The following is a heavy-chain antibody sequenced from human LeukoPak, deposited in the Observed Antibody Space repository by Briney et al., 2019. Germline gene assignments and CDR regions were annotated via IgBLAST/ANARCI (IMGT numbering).Heavy chain of an antibody. CDR2: ITGGGVAT. CDR3: ARGSVVNASDI. CDR1: GFSFSNYD. Sequence: GGSLRLSCAASGFSFSNYDMNWVRQAPGRGLEWISGITGGGVATYYADSVKGRFTIPRDNSKNTLCLQMNSLRAEDTATYYCARGSVVNASDIGGQGTMVTVS. J-gene: IGHJ3*02. V-gene: IGHV3-23*01. D-gene: IGHD3-3*01.